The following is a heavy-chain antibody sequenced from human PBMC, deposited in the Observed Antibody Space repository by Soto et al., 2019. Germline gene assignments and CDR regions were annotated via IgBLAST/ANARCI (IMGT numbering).Heavy chain of an antibody. CDR2: INHSGST. CDR1: GGSFSGYY. J-gene: IGHJ6*02. Sequence: PSETLSLTCAVYGGSFSGYYWSWIRQPPGKGLEWIGEINHSGSTNYNPSLKSRVTISVDTSKNQFSLKLRSVTAADTAVYYCARDQSRTIFGVANFFYYYYYGMDVWGQGTTVTVSS. V-gene: IGHV4-34*01. D-gene: IGHD3-3*01. CDR3: ARDQSRTIFGVANFFYYYYYGMDV.